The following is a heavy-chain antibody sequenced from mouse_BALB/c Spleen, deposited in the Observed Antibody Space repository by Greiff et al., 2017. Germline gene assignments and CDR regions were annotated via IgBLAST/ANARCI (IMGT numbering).Heavy chain of an antibody. CDR1: GFTFSSYA. V-gene: IGHV5-6-5*01. J-gene: IGHJ4*01. CDR3: ARGPEYGNYPYYYAMDY. D-gene: IGHD2-1*01. CDR2: ISSGGST. Sequence: DVMLVESGGGLVKPGGSLKLSCAASGFTFSSYAMSWVRQTPEKRLEWVASISSGGSTYYPDSVKGRFTISRDNARNILYLQMSSLRSEDTAMYYCARGPEYGNYPYYYAMDYWGQGTSGTVSS.